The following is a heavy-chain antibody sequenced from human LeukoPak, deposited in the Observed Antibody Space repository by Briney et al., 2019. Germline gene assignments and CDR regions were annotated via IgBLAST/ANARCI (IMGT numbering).Heavy chain of an antibody. CDR2: IYYNGNT. J-gene: IGHJ5*02. CDR1: GGSISSYY. V-gene: IGHV4-59*12. D-gene: IGHD6-19*01. Sequence: SETLSLTCTVSGGSISSYYWSWIRQPPGKGLEWIGYIYYNGNTNYNPSLKSRVTMSVDTSKKQFSLKLSSVTAADTAVYYCARDPTSGWFTFRSWGQGTLVPVSS. CDR3: ARDPTSGWFTFRS.